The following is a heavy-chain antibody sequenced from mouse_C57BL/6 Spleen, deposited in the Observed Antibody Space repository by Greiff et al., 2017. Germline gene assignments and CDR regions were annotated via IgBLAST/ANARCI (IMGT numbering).Heavy chain of an antibody. J-gene: IGHJ2*01. D-gene: IGHD1-2*01. CDR1: GYAFSSSW. CDR3: ARMDTTALDD. CDR2: IYPGDGDT. Sequence: VQLQQSGPELVKPGASVKISCKASGYAFSSSWMNWVKQRPGKGLEWIGRIYPGDGDTNYNGKFKGKATLTADKSSSTAYMQLSSLTSEDSAVYFCARMDTTALDDWGQGTTLTVSS. V-gene: IGHV1-82*01.